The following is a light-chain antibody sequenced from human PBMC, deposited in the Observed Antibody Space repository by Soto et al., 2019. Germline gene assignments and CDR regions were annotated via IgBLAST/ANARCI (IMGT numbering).Light chain of an antibody. J-gene: IGKJ1*01. CDR1: QSVGTW. CDR3: QQYNSQWT. Sequence: DIQMTQSPSTLSASVGGRVTITCRASQSVGTWVAWYQQKPGKAPKLLIYKASSLESGVPSRFSGSGSGTEFTLTISSLQPDDFATYYCQQYNSQWTFGQGTKVDIK. CDR2: KAS. V-gene: IGKV1-5*03.